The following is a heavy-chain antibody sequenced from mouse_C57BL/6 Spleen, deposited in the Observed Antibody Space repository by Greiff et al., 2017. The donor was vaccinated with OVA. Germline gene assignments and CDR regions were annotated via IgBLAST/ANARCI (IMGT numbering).Heavy chain of an antibody. V-gene: IGHV14-3*01. CDR1: GFNIKNTY. D-gene: IGHD2-4*01. Sequence: VQLQQSVAELVRPGASVKLSCTASGFNIKNTYMHWVKQRPEQGLEWIGRIDPANGNTKYAPKFQGNATITADTSSNTSYLQLSSLTSEDTAIYYCARCVYEYEGGFAYWGQGTLVTVSA. CDR2: IDPANGNT. CDR3: ARCVYEYEGGFAY. J-gene: IGHJ3*01.